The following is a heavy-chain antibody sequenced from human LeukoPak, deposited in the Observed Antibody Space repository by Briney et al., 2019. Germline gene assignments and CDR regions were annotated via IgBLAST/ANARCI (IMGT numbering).Heavy chain of an antibody. CDR2: VTTFDPRI. Sequence: GGSLRLACGASEFTFSRYGILWVRQAPGKGLEWVASVTTFDPRIYYAASVRGRFTISRDSASNSVYLEMNALTAEDTGVYYCARDHSSDRFQYYDYWGQGTLVTVSS. V-gene: IGHV3-21*01. D-gene: IGHD6-19*01. CDR3: ARDHSSDRFQYYDY. CDR1: EFTFSRYG. J-gene: IGHJ4*02.